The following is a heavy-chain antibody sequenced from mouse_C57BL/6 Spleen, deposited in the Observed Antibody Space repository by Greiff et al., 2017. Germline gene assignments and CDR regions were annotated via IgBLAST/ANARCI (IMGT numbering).Heavy chain of an antibody. CDR3: ARGGDYDEAGDY. D-gene: IGHD2-4*01. J-gene: IGHJ4*01. V-gene: IGHV1-50*01. CDR1: GYTFTSYW. CDR2: IDPSDSYT. Sequence: QVQLQQPGAELVKPGASVKLSCKASGYTFTSYWMQWVKQRPGQGLEWIGEIDPSDSYTNYNQKFKGKATLTVDTSSSTAYMQLSSLTSEDSAVDYCARGGDYDEAGDYGGKGTTVTVSS.